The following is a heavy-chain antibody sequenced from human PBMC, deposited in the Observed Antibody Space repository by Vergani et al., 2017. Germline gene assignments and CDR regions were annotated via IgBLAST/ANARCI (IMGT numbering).Heavy chain of an antibody. CDR3: ARAAPRYREVYYYYMDV. V-gene: IGHV4-39*07. J-gene: IGHJ6*03. CDR1: GDSISRSHYY. CDR2: ISSSGSP. Sequence: QLQLQESGPGLVKPSETLSLSCRVSGDSISRSHYYWGFIRQPPGKGLEWIGSISSSGSPYYNPTLKSRLAFSVDTSKNLFSLRLSSVTAADTAVYYCARAAPRYREVYYYYMDVWGKGTTVTVSS. D-gene: IGHD5-18*01.